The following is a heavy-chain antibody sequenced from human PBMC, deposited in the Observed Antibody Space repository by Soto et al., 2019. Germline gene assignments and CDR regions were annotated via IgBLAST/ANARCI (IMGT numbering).Heavy chain of an antibody. J-gene: IGHJ4*02. CDR3: VRVVAIPGYPDN. Sequence: QVQLVQSGAEVRQPASSVKVSCKTSGGTFSSYAIGWVRQAPGQGLEWIGGIVPIVDTSTYAQKFRGRVTITADESTSTVYMELSSLRSDDTAVYYCVRVVAIPGYPDNWGQGTLVTVSS. CDR2: IVPIVDTS. CDR1: GGTFSSYA. V-gene: IGHV1-69*12. D-gene: IGHD5-12*01.